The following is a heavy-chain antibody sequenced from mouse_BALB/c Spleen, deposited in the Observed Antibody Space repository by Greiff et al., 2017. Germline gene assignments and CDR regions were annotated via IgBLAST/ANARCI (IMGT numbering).Heavy chain of an antibody. CDR2: IISGDGST. V-gene: IGHV1-85*01. D-gene: IGHD2-4*01. Sequence: QVQLKESGAELVKPGASVKLSCKASGYTFTSYDINWVRQRPEQGLEWIGWIISGDGSTKYNEKFKSKATMTTGKTSNTAYMQLIRLTSEDSAVYFCAKYDYDGPSMDYWGQGTSVTVSS. CDR1: GYTFTSYD. CDR3: AKYDYDGPSMDY. J-gene: IGHJ4*01.